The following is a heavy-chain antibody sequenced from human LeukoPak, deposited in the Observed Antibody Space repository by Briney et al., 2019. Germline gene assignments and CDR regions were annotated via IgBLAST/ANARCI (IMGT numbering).Heavy chain of an antibody. CDR2: INHSGST. CDR3: ARGYRQFDY. J-gene: IGHJ4*02. D-gene: IGHD3-16*02. V-gene: IGHV4-34*01. Sequence: PSETLSLTCAVYGGSFSGYYWSWIRQPPGKGLEWIGEINHSGSTNYNPSLKSRVTISVDTSKNQFSLKLSSVTAADTAAYYCARGYRQFDYWGQGTLVTVSS. CDR1: GGSFSGYY.